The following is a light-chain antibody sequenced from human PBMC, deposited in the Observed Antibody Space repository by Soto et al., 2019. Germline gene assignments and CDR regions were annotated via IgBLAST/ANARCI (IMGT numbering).Light chain of an antibody. Sequence: QSVLTQPPSASGTPGQRVTISCSGSSPNIGSNYVYWYQQLPGTAPKLLIYRNNQRPSGVPDRFSGSKSGTSASLAISGLRSEDEADYYCAAWDDSLKVFGTGTKVTVL. J-gene: IGLJ1*01. CDR1: SPNIGSNY. V-gene: IGLV1-47*01. CDR2: RNN. CDR3: AAWDDSLKV.